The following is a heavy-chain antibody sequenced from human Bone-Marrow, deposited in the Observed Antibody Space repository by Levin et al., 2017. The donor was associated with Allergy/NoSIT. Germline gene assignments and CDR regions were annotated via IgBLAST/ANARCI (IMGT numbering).Heavy chain of an antibody. J-gene: IGHJ4*02. CDR2: IYSAGST. CDR1: GFTVSNNY. Sequence: GGSLRLSCAVSGFTVSNNYMSWVRQAPGKGLEWVSVIYSAGSTYYADSVRGRFTISRDNSKNTLFLQMNSLRADDTAVYYCARGGPYGYWGQGTLVTVSS. V-gene: IGHV3-53*01. D-gene: IGHD3-16*01. CDR3: ARGGPYGY.